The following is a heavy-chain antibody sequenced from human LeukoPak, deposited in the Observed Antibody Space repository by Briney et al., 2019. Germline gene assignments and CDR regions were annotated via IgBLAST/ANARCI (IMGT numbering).Heavy chain of an antibody. CDR3: ATSGYSNIDY. D-gene: IGHD4-11*01. CDR2: ISIGGDTR. V-gene: IGHV3-48*03. J-gene: IGHJ4*02. Sequence: GGSLRLSCAASGFRFSNYEMDWVRQAPGKGLEWVSYISIGGDTRHYADSVKGRFTISRDNAKNSLYLQMNSLRAEDTAVYYCATSGYSNIDYWGQGTLVTVSS. CDR1: GFRFSNYE.